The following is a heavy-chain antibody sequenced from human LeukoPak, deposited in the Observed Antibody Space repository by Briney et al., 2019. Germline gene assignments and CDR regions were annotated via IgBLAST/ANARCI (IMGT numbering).Heavy chain of an antibody. V-gene: IGHV4-30-4*02. Sequence: SETLSLTCTVSGGSISSGDYSWSWIRQPPGKGLEWIGYIYYSGSTYYNPSLKSRVTISVDTSKNQFSLKLSSVTAADTAVYYCATLTITNWYFDLWGRGTLVTVSS. CDR1: GGSISSGDYS. J-gene: IGHJ2*01. CDR3: ATLTITNWYFDL. CDR2: IYYSGST. D-gene: IGHD5-12*01.